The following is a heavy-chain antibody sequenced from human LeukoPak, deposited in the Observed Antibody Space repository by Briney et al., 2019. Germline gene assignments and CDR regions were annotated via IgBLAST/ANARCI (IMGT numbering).Heavy chain of an antibody. D-gene: IGHD1-26*01. J-gene: IGHJ3*02. CDR1: GFTVSSNY. CDR3: ARELFSSGSHYGAFDI. V-gene: IGHV3-66*01. Sequence: GGSLRLSCAASGFTVSSNYMSWVRQAPGKGLEWVLIIYSGGNTYYADSVKGGFTISRDNSKTTLYFQMNSMRVEDTAVYYCARELFSSGSHYGAFDIWGQGKMVTVSS. CDR2: IYSGGNT.